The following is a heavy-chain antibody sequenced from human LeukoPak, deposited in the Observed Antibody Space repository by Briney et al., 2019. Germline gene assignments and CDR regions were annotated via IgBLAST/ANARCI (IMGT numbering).Heavy chain of an antibody. J-gene: IGHJ5*02. CDR2: IKQDGSEK. V-gene: IGHV3-7*01. CDR3: ARGRGHFDWLLRTGRNWFDP. CDR1: GFTFSSYW. D-gene: IGHD3-9*01. Sequence: GGSLRLSCAASGFTFSSYWMSWVRQAPGKGLEWVANIKQDGSEKYYVDSVKGRFTISRDNAKNSLYLQMNSLRAEDTAVYYCARGRGHFDWLLRTGRNWFDPWGQGTLVTVSS.